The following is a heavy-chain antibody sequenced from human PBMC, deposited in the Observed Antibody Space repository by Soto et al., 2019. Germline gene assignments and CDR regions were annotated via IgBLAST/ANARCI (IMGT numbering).Heavy chain of an antibody. CDR1: GDSISGGASF. Sequence: QVQLQESGPGLVKPSETLSLTCTVSGDSISGGASFWSWIRQLPGKGLEWIANVYYSGSSYYNPSLMSRLTISVDTTKNQFSLQLKSMTAADTTVYYCAKLSCTSSTCYFPGWFDPWGQGTLVTVSS. CDR2: VYYSGSS. D-gene: IGHD2-2*01. CDR3: AKLSCTSSTCYFPGWFDP. V-gene: IGHV4-31*03. J-gene: IGHJ5*02.